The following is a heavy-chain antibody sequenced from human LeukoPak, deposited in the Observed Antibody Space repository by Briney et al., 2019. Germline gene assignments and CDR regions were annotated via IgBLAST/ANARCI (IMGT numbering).Heavy chain of an antibody. CDR2: IDSGGNT. Sequence: GGSLRLSCAASGLTVSSNYMSWVRQAPGKGLEWLSVIDSGGNTYYADSVKGRFTISRDNSKNTLYLQMNGLRAEDTAVYYCARDPGYGDPRAFWGQGTLVTVST. CDR1: GLTVSSNY. J-gene: IGHJ4*02. V-gene: IGHV3-53*01. D-gene: IGHD4-17*01. CDR3: ARDPGYGDPRAF.